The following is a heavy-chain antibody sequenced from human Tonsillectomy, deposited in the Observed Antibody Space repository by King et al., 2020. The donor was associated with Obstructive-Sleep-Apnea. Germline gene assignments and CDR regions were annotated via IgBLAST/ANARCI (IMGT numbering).Heavy chain of an antibody. CDR1: GGSISSYY. CDR2: IYYSGST. J-gene: IGHJ2*01. Sequence: QVQLQESGPGLVKPSETLSLTCTVSGGSISSYYWSWIRQPPGKGLECIGYIYYSGSTNSNPSLKSRVTISVDTSKNQFSLKLSSVTAADTAVYYCARAPDILTGSGYFDLWGRGTLVTVSS. V-gene: IGHV4-59*01. CDR3: ARAPDILTGSGYFDL. D-gene: IGHD3-9*01.